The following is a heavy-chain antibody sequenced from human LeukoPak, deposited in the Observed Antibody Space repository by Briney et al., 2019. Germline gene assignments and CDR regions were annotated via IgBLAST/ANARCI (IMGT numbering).Heavy chain of an antibody. V-gene: IGHV3-30*03. Sequence: GGSLRLSCAASGFTFSSYGMHWVRQAPGKGLEWVAVISYDGSNKYYADSVKGRFTISRDNSKNTLYLQMNSLRAEDTAVYYCGGLQFGENFDYWGQGTLVTVSS. J-gene: IGHJ4*02. CDR3: GGLQFGENFDY. CDR1: GFTFSSYG. CDR2: ISYDGSNK. D-gene: IGHD3-10*01.